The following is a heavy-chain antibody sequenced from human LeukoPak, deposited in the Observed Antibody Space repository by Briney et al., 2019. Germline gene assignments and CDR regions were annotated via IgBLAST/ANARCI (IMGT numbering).Heavy chain of an antibody. CDR1: GGSLSGYY. CDR3: ARQTTSGYLDY. D-gene: IGHD3-22*01. J-gene: IGHJ4*02. Sequence: SETLSLTCGVYGGSLSGYYWSWIRQTPGKGLELIGEINHSGSTTYYPSFKNRVTISVDTSKNQFSLKLSSVTAADRALYYCARQTTSGYLDYWGQGTLVTVS. CDR2: INHSGST. V-gene: IGHV4-34*01.